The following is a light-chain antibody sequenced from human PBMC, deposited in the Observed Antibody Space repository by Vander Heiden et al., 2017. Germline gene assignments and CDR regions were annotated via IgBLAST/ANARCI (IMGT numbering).Light chain of an antibody. CDR1: NIGSKS. V-gene: IGLV3-21*02. Sequence: SYVLTQPPSVSVAPGQTARIACGANNIGSKSVHWYQQKPGKAPVLVVYDNSDRPSGIPERFTGSNSGNTATLTIGRVEAGDEADYYCQVWDDISYHVLFGGGTKLTVL. CDR2: DNS. CDR3: QVWDDISYHVL. J-gene: IGLJ2*01.